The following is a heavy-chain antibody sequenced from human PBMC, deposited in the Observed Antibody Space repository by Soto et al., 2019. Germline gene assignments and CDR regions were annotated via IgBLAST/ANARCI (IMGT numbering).Heavy chain of an antibody. Sequence: PGGSLRLSCAASGFTFSSYGMHWVRQAPGKGLEWVAVISYDGSNKYYADTVKGRFTISRDNSKNKLYLQMNSLRAEDTAVYYCAKDRVLSGAYYDFWSGYKRRYYGMDVWGQGTTVTVSS. CDR1: GFTFSSYG. CDR2: ISYDGSNK. D-gene: IGHD3-3*01. CDR3: AKDRVLSGAYYDFWSGYKRRYYGMDV. J-gene: IGHJ6*02. V-gene: IGHV3-30*18.